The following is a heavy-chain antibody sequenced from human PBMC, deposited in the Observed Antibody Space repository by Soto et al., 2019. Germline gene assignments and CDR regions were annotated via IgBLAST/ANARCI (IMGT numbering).Heavy chain of an antibody. CDR1: GLTFRTYW. J-gene: IGHJ4*02. Sequence: EVQLVESGGGLVQPGGSLRLSCAASGLTFRTYWVIWVRQAPGKGLVWVSRAYTDGDSTLHAASVTGRFTISRDNAKNTVYLQMSDLRVEDTAMYYCEVRPGYSTGGDYRGRGTLVTVSS. V-gene: IGHV3-74*03. CDR3: EVRPGYSTGGDY. D-gene: IGHD2-15*01. CDR2: AYTDGDST.